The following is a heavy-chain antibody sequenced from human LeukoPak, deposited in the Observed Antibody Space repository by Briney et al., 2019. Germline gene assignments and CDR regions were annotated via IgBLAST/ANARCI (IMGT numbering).Heavy chain of an antibody. D-gene: IGHD3-9*01. J-gene: IGHJ6*03. CDR1: GFTFSDYG. V-gene: IGHV3-23*01. CDR3: ARQGRDWLRDYYYYMDV. Sequence: GGSLRLSCAASGFTFSDYGMSWVRPSPGKGLEWVSTIGGRGGSTYYADSVKGRFTISRDNSKNTLYLQMNSLRAEDTAVYYCARQGRDWLRDYYYYMDVWGKGTTVT. CDR2: IGGRGGST.